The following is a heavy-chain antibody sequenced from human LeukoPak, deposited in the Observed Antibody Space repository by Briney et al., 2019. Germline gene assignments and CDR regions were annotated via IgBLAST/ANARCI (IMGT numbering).Heavy chain of an antibody. CDR2: INHSGST. CDR1: GGSFSGYY. D-gene: IGHD5-18*01. V-gene: IGHV4-34*01. Sequence: PSETLSLTCAVYGGSFSGYYWSWIRQPPGKGLDWIGEINHSGSTNYNPSLKSRVTISVDTSKNQFSLKLSSVTAADTAVYYCARGRQYRGYSRLKYYFDYWGQGTLVTVSS. J-gene: IGHJ4*02. CDR3: ARGRQYRGYSRLKYYFDY.